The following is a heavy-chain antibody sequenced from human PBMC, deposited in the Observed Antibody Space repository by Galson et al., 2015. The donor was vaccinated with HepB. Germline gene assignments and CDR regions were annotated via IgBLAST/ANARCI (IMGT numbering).Heavy chain of an antibody. J-gene: IGHJ4*02. V-gene: IGHV4-39*01. CDR2: IYYSGST. CDR1: GGSISSSSYY. CDR3: AGHLRPGTRGVDY. D-gene: IGHD5-12*01. Sequence: SETLSLTCTVSGGSISSSSYYWGWIRQPPGKGLEWIGSIYYSGSTYYNPSLKSRVTISVDTSKNQFSLKLSSVTAADTAVYYCAGHLRPGTRGVDYWGQGTLVTVSS.